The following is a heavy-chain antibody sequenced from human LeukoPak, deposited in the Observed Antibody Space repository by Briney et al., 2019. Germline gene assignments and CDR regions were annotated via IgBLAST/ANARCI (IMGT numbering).Heavy chain of an antibody. CDR3: AKETYSSGWYPYFDY. CDR2: ISGSGGST. V-gene: IGHV3-23*01. D-gene: IGHD6-19*01. J-gene: IGHJ4*02. CDR1: GFTFSSYA. Sequence: GGSLRLSCVASGFTFSSYAMSWVRQAPGKGLEWVSGISGSGGSTYCADSVKGRFTISRDNSKNTLFLQMNSLRAEDTAVYYCAKETYSSGWYPYFDYWGQGTLVTASS.